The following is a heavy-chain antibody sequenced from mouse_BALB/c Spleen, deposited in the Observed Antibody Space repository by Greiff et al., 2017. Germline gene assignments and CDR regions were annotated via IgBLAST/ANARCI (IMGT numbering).Heavy chain of an antibody. CDR1: GFTFTDYY. Sequence: EVQGVESGGGLVQPGGSLRLSCATSGFTFTDYYMSWVRQPPGKALEWLGFIRNKANGYTTEYSASVKGRFTISRDNSQSILYLQMNTLRAEDSATYYCAREGDYYGSSYVDYWGQGTTLTVSS. CDR3: AREGDYYGSSYVDY. D-gene: IGHD1-1*01. V-gene: IGHV7-3*02. J-gene: IGHJ2*01. CDR2: IRNKANGYTT.